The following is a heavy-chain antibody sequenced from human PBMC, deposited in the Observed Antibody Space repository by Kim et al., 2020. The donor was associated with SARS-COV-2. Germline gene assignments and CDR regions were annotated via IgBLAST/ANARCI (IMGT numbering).Heavy chain of an antibody. CDR2: INHSGST. Sequence: SETLSLTCAVYGGSFSGYYWSWIRQPPGKGLEWIGEINHSGSTNYNPSLKSRVTISVDTSKNQFSLKLSSVTAADTAVYYCARGGIAAGWGEFQHWGQGT. D-gene: IGHD6-13*01. CDR1: GGSFSGYY. J-gene: IGHJ1*01. V-gene: IGHV4-34*01. CDR3: ARGGIAAGWGEFQH.